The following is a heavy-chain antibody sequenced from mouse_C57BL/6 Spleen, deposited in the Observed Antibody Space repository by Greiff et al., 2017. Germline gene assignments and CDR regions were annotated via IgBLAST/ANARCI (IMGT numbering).Heavy chain of an antibody. V-gene: IGHV1-69*01. CDR2: IDPSDSYT. CDR3: ARGRTGTANFDY. D-gene: IGHD3-3*01. Sequence: QVQLQQPGAELVMPGASVKLSCKASGYTFTSYWMHWVKQRPGQGLEWIGEIDPSDSYTNYNQKFKGKSTLTVDKSSSTAYMQLSSLTSEDSAVYYCARGRTGTANFDYWGQGTTRTVSS. J-gene: IGHJ2*01. CDR1: GYTFTSYW.